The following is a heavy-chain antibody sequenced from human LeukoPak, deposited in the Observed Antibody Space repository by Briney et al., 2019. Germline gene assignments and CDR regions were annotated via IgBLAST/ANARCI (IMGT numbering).Heavy chain of an antibody. J-gene: IGHJ5*02. CDR1: GFTFSNYA. CDR3: AKVSGELLRYFDP. CDR2: ISGSGGST. D-gene: IGHD1-26*01. V-gene: IGHV3-23*01. Sequence: GGSLRLSCAASGFTFSNYAMSWVRQAPGKGLEWVSGISGSGGSTYYADSVKGRFTISRDNSKNTLYLQMNSLRAEDTAVYYCAKVSGELLRYFDPWGQGTLVNVSS.